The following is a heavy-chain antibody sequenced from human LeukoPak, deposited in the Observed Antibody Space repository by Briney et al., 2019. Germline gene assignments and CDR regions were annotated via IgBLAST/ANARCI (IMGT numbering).Heavy chain of an antibody. J-gene: IGHJ4*02. CDR3: AKFKGTVNTY. CDR1: GFTFSNYN. Sequence: GGSLRLSCVASGFTFSNYNMNWVRQAPGKGLEWVSYYANSVKGRFTISRDNAKNSLYLQMNSLRAEDTAVYYCAKFKGTVNTYWGQGTLVTVSS. V-gene: IGHV3-48*01. D-gene: IGHD4-17*01.